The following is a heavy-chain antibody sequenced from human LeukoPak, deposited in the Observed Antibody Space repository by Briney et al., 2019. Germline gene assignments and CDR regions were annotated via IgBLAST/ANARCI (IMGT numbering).Heavy chain of an antibody. CDR2: ISGSGGST. J-gene: IGHJ4*02. V-gene: IGHV3-23*01. CDR1: GFTFSSYA. Sequence: PGGSLRLSCAASGFTFSSYAMSWVRQAPGKGLEWVSAISGSGGSTYYADSVKGQFTISRDNSKNTLYLQMNSLRAEDTAVYYCAKVHGGGMIVVVPTFDYWGQGTLVTVSS. D-gene: IGHD3-22*01. CDR3: AKVHGGGMIVVVPTFDY.